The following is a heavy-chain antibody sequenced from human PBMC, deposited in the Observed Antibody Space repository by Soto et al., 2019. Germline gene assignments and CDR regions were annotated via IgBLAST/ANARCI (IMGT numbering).Heavy chain of an antibody. CDR2: ISSNGGST. D-gene: IGHD4-4*01. J-gene: IGHJ6*03. Sequence: EVQLVESGGGLVQPGGSLRLSCAASGFTFSSYAMHWVRQAPGKGLEYVSAISSNGGSTYYANSVKGRFTISRDNSKNTLYLQMGSLRAEDTAVYYCARGGRNMTTVTTHYYYYYYMDVWGKGTTVTVSS. V-gene: IGHV3-64*01. CDR3: ARGGRNMTTVTTHYYYYYYMDV. CDR1: GFTFSSYA.